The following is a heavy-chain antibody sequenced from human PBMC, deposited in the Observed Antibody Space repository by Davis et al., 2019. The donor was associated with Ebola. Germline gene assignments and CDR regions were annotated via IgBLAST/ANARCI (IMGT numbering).Heavy chain of an antibody. CDR1: GFTFSDYY. D-gene: IGHD1-26*01. Sequence: PGGSLRLSCAASGFTFSDYYMSWIRQAPGKGLEWVSYITSSSSYTNYADSVKGRFTISRDNAKNTLYLQMNSLRAEDTAVYYCARDGVRGDLLIFGPGEENFQYWGQGTLVTVSS. V-gene: IGHV3-11*06. CDR3: ARDGVRGDLLIFGPGEENFQY. CDR2: ITSSSSYT. J-gene: IGHJ1*01.